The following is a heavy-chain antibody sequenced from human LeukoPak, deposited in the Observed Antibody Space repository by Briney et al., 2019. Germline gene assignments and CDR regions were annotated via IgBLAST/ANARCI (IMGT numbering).Heavy chain of an antibody. D-gene: IGHD6-6*01. CDR2: ISGSGSNT. CDR3: ARGGAARPDI. Sequence: GGSLRLSCAASGFTFSSSAMSWVRQAPWKGLEWVSGISGSGSNTYYADSVKGRFTISRDNAKNSLYLQMNSLRAEDTAVYYCARGGAARPDIWGQGTMVTVSS. V-gene: IGHV3-23*01. CDR1: GFTFSSSA. J-gene: IGHJ3*02.